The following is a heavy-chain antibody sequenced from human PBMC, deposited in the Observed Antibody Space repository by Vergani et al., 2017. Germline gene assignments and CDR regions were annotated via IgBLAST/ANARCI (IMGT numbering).Heavy chain of an antibody. J-gene: IGHJ4*02. CDR2: ISDSGDIV. CDR3: ARATAVVRGEIDY. V-gene: IGHV3-11*01. D-gene: IGHD4-23*01. CDR1: GFTFSDYY. Sequence: QVQLVESGGGLVKPGGSLRLSCAASGFTFSDYYMGWIRQAPGKGLECVSYISDSGDIVYYADSVRGRFTISRDNAKNSLFLQMKSLRDEDAAIYYCARATAVVRGEIDYWGQGTLVTVSS.